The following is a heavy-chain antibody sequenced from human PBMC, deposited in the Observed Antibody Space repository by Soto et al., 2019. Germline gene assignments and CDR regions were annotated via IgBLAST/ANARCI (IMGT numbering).Heavy chain of an antibody. CDR3: AKVGPYDSGSYMFRYNWFDP. D-gene: IGHD3-10*01. CDR1: GFTFNSYA. J-gene: IGHJ5*02. Sequence: PGGSLRLSCAASGFTFNSYAMSWVLQAPWKGLEWVSGISWNSGSIGYADSVKGRFTISRDKSKNTVDLQMNSLRAEDTAVYYCAKVGPYDSGSYMFRYNWFDPWGPGTLVTVSS. CDR2: ISWNSGSI. V-gene: IGHV3-23*01.